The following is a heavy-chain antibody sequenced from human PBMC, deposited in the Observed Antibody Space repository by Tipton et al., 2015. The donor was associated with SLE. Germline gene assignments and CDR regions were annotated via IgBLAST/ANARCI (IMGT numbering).Heavy chain of an antibody. V-gene: IGHV4-39*07. CDR1: GGSISSSSYY. J-gene: IGHJ4*02. CDR3: ARVGLVAPAAISSGVDY. Sequence: TLSLTCTVSGGSISSSSYYWGWIRQPPGKGLEWIGSIYYSGTTYYNPSLKSRVTISVDTSKNQSSLNRSSVTAADTAVYYCARVGLVAPAAISSGVDYWGQGTLVPVSS. CDR2: IYYSGTT. D-gene: IGHD2-2*02.